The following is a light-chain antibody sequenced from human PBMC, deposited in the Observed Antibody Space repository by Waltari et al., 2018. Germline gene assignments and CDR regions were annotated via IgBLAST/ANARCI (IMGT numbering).Light chain of an antibody. CDR3: QQRSNWPPIT. J-gene: IGKJ5*01. CDR2: DAS. V-gene: IGKV3-11*01. Sequence: EIVLTQSPVTLSLAPGERATLSCWASQSVRSSFAWYHQKPGQAPRLLMYDASNRATGVPARFNGSGSGTDFTLTIISLQSEDSAVYYCQQRSNWPPITFGQGTRLEIK. CDR1: QSVRSS.